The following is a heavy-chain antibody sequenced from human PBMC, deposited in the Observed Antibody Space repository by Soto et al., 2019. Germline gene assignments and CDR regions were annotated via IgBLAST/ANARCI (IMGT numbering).Heavy chain of an antibody. V-gene: IGHV4-34*01. CDR3: ARVLIAAAGFYYYYYYMDV. CDR2: INHSGST. D-gene: IGHD6-13*01. J-gene: IGHJ6*03. CDR1: GGSFSGYY. Sequence: SETLSLTCAVYGGSFSGYYWSWIRQPPGKGLEWIGEINHSGSTNYNPSLKSRVTISVDTSKNQFSLKLSSVTAADTAVYYCARVLIAAAGFYYYYYYMDVWGKGTTVT.